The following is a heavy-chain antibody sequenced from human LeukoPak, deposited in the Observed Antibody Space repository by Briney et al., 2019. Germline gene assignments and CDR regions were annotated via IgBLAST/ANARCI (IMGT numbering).Heavy chain of an antibody. CDR1: GYTFTSYG. CDR2: ISAYNGNT. CDR3: ARDWTYDFWSGYYVPNNWFDP. J-gene: IGHJ5*02. D-gene: IGHD3-3*01. V-gene: IGHV1-18*01. Sequence: ASVKVSCKASGYTFTSYGISWVRQAPGQGLEWMGWISAYNGNTNYAQKLQGRVTMTTDTSTSTAYMELRSLRSDDTAVYYCARDWTYDFWSGYYVPNNWFDPWGQGTLVTVSS.